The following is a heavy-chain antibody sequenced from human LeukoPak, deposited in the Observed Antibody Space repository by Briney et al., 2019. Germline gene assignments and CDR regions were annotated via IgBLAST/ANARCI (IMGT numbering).Heavy chain of an antibody. D-gene: IGHD3-10*01. CDR1: GGSIRSYY. V-gene: IGHV4-59*01. CDR2: IYYSGST. Sequence: ASETLSLTCTVSGGSIRSYYWSWIRQPPGKGLEWIGYIYYSGSTNYNPSLKSRVTISVDTSKNQFSLKLSSVTAADTAVYSCARGGGIDYYYYYMDVWGKGTTVTVSS. CDR3: ARGGGIDYYYYYMDV. J-gene: IGHJ6*03.